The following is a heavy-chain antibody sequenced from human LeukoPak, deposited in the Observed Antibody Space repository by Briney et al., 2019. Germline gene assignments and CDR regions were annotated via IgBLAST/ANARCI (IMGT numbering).Heavy chain of an antibody. D-gene: IGHD6-13*01. V-gene: IGHV4-4*02. Sequence: TSETLSLTCAVSGGSISRDTWWTWVRQPPGKGPEWIGEIYHSGSTNYNPSLKSRVTISLDKSKNHFSLKLSSVTAADTAVYYCARKKQQLVRRVYYMDVWGKGTTVTISS. CDR1: GGSISRDTW. J-gene: IGHJ6*03. CDR3: ARKKQQLVRRVYYMDV. CDR2: IYHSGST.